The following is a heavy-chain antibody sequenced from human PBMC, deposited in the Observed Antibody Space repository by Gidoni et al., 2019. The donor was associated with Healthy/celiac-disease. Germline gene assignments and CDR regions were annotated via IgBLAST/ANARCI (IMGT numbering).Heavy chain of an antibody. V-gene: IGHV3-23*01. Sequence: EVQLLESGGGLVQPGGSLRLPCAASGFTFSSYAMRWVRQAPGKGLEWVSAISGSGGSIYYADSVKGRFTISRDNSKNTLYLQMNSLRAEDTAVYYCAKAGWLQAQSGGDYWGQGTLVTVSS. CDR2: ISGSGGSI. CDR3: AKAGWLQAQSGGDY. CDR1: GFTFSSYA. D-gene: IGHD2-15*01. J-gene: IGHJ4*02.